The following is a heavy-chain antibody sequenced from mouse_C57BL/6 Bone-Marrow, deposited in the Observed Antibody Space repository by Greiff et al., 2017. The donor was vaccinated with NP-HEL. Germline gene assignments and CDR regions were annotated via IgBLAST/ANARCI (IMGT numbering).Heavy chain of an antibody. V-gene: IGHV1-18*01. CDR1: GYTFTDYN. CDR3: ARCIYDGYRFDY. D-gene: IGHD2-3*01. Sequence: VQLKQSGPELVKPGASVKIPCKASGYTFTDYNMDWVKQSHGKSLEWIGDINPNNGGTIYNQKFKGKATLTVDKSSSTAYMELRSLTSEDTAVYYCARCIYDGYRFDYWGQGTTLTVSS. J-gene: IGHJ2*01. CDR2: INPNNGGT.